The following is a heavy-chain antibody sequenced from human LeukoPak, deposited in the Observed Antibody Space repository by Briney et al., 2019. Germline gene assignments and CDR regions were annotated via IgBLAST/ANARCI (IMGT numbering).Heavy chain of an antibody. V-gene: IGHV1-2*02. CDR3: ARDKYTGYETFAY. D-gene: IGHD5-12*01. J-gene: IGHJ4*02. Sequence: GASVRVSCKASGDTFTVYYIDWVRQAPGQGVEWMGWINPNNGGTNYAQKFQGRVTMTRDTAISTAYMELNRLTSDDTAVYYCARDKYTGYETFAYWGQGTPVTVSS. CDR2: INPNNGGT. CDR1: GDTFTVYY.